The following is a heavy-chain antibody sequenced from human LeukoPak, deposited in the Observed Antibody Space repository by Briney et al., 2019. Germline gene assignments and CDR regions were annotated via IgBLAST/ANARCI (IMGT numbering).Heavy chain of an antibody. CDR3: ARGTRTIGWFDP. Sequence: ASVKVSCKASGGTFSSYAISWVRQAPGQGLEWMGGIIPIFGTANYAQKFQGRVTITTDESTSTAYMELSSLRSEDTAVYYCARGTRTIGWFDPWGQGTLVTVSS. V-gene: IGHV1-69*05. CDR2: IIPIFGTA. CDR1: GGTFSSYA. D-gene: IGHD1/OR15-1a*01. J-gene: IGHJ5*02.